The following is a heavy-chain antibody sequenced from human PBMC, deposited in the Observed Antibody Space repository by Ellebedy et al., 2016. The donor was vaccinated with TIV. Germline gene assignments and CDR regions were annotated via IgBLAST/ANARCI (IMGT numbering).Heavy chain of an antibody. Sequence: SETLSLXCTVSGASIGSSSYYWGWIRQPPGKGLEWIGTIYYSGTTYYNPSLKSRVTISVDTSKNQVSLKLSSVTAADTAVYYCARHGEWVVVTAPAFYFEYWGQGNLVTVSS. D-gene: IGHD2-2*01. CDR2: IYYSGTT. V-gene: IGHV4-39*01. J-gene: IGHJ4*02. CDR3: ARHGEWVVVTAPAFYFEY. CDR1: GASIGSSSYY.